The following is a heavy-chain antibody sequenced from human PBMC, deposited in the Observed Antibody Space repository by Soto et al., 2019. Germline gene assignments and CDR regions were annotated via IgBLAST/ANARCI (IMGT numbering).Heavy chain of an antibody. V-gene: IGHV4-30-4*01. J-gene: IGHJ5*02. CDR3: ARRLEEFGNYWFDP. Sequence: SETLSLTCTVSGGSISSGDYYWSWLRQPPGKGLEWIGYIYYSGSTYYNPSLKSRVTISVDTSKNQFSLKLNSVTAADTAVYYCARRLEEFGNYWFDPWGQGTLVTVSS. CDR1: GGSISSGDYY. CDR2: IYYSGST. D-gene: IGHD3-10*01.